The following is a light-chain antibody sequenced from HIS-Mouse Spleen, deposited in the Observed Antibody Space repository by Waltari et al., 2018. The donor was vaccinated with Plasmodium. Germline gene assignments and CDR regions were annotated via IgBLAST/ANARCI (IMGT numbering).Light chain of an antibody. J-gene: IGKJ2*01. CDR2: KAS. CDR1: QCISRW. Sequence: DIQMTQSPSTLSASVGDSVTITCRASQCISRWLAWYQQKPGKAPKLLIYKASSLESGVPSRFSGSGSGTEFTLTISSLQPDDFATYYCQQYNSYSYTFGQGTKLEIK. CDR3: QQYNSYSYT. V-gene: IGKV1-5*03.